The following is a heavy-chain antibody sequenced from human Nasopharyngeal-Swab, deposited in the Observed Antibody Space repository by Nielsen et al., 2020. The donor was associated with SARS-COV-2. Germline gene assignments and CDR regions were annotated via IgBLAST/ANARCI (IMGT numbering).Heavy chain of an antibody. D-gene: IGHD3-9*01. CDR3: ARGGPLLRYFHRNWFDP. J-gene: IGHJ5*02. V-gene: IGHV4-34*01. Sequence: WIRQPPGKGLEWIGEINHSGSTNYNPSLKSRVTISVDTSRNQFSLKLSFVTAADTAVYYCARGGPLLRYFHRNWFDPWGQGTLVTVSS. CDR2: INHSGST.